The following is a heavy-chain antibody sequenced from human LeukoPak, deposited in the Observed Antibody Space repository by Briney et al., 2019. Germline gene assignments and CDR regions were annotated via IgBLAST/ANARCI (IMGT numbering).Heavy chain of an antibody. Sequence: GGSLRLSCAASGFTFSSYSMNWVRQAPGKGLEWVSYISSSSSTIYYADSVKGRFTISRDNAKNSLYLQMNSLRAEDTAVYYCARGISGYSSGWYTVDYWGQGTLVTVSS. J-gene: IGHJ4*02. CDR1: GFTFSSYS. D-gene: IGHD6-19*01. CDR2: ISSSSSTI. CDR3: ARGISGYSSGWYTVDY. V-gene: IGHV3-48*04.